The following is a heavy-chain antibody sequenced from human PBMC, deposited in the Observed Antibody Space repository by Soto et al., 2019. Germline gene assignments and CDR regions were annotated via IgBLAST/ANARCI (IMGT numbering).Heavy chain of an antibody. V-gene: IGHV4-38-2*02. CDR2: ISHSGTT. CDR1: GFPISSTYS. D-gene: IGHD4-17*01. CDR3: ARVTMVIRDSDHFGVDV. J-gene: IGHJ6*02. Sequence: SETLSLTCLVSGFPISSTYSWGWIRQPPGKGLEWIGRISHSGTTSYSPSLTSRVSISVDTSKNQVSLKLTSVTAADTAVYFCARVTMVIRDSDHFGVDVWGHGTTVTVSS.